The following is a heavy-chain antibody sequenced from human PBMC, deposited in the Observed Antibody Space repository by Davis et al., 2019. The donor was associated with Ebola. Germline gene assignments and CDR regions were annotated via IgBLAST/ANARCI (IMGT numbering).Heavy chain of an antibody. CDR2: IKSKTDGGTT. J-gene: IGHJ4*02. V-gene: IGHV3-15*01. CDR3: TTARRYTYYYDLRYFDY. CDR1: GFTFSNAW. D-gene: IGHD3-22*01. Sequence: GESLKISCAASGFTFSNAWMSWVRQAPGKGLEWVGRIKSKTDGGTTDYAAPVKGRFTISRDDSKNTLYLQMNSLKTEDTAVYYCTTARRYTYYYDLRYFDYWGQGTLVTVSS.